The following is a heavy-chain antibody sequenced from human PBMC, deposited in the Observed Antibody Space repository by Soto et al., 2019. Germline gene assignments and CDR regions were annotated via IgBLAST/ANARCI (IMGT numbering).Heavy chain of an antibody. CDR3: VRCSLVVVPAPGFDP. J-gene: IGHJ5*02. D-gene: IGHD2-2*01. V-gene: IGHV4-59*01. Sequence: SETLSLTCTVSNGSLSGYFWSWIRQPPGKGPEWIGYIHYRGSTNYNPSLKSRVTMSLDTSKNQFSLKLSSVTAADTAIYYCVRCSLVVVPAPGFDPWGRGTLVTVSS. CDR1: NGSLSGYF. CDR2: IHYRGST.